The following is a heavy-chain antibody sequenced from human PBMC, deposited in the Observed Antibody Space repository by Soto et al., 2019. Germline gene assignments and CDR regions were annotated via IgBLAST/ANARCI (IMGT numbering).Heavy chain of an antibody. CDR2: ISAYNGNT. V-gene: IGHV1-18*01. D-gene: IGHD2-8*01. CDR1: GYTFTSFG. J-gene: IGHJ6*02. CDR3: ARDRSMYYGMDV. Sequence: QVQLVQTGGEVKKPGASVKVSCKATGYTFTSFGISWVRQAPGQGLEWMGWISAYNGNTNYAQKLQGRVTMTTDTSTSTAYMELRSLTSDDTAVYYCARDRSMYYGMDVWGQGTTVTVSS.